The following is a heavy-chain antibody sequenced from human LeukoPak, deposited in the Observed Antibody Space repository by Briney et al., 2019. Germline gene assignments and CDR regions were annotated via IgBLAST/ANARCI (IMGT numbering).Heavy chain of an antibody. J-gene: IGHJ4*02. Sequence: GGSLRLSCAASEFSVGSNYMTWVRQAPGKGLEWVSSISSSSSYIYYADSVKGRFTISRDNAKNSLYLQMNSLRAEDTAVYYCARSPAYSSVDYWGQGTLVTVSS. D-gene: IGHD4-11*01. CDR3: ARSPAYSSVDY. CDR1: EFSVGSNY. CDR2: ISSSSSYI. V-gene: IGHV3-21*01.